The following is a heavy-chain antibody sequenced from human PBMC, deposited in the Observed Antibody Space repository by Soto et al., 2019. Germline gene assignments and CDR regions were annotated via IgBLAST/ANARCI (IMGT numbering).Heavy chain of an antibody. CDR3: ARNTHDFWSGTLGD. J-gene: IGHJ4*02. V-gene: IGHV3-53*02. CDR1: GFTVSTNY. Sequence: EVQLVETGGGLIQPGGSLRLSCAVSGFTVSTNYMNWVRQAPGKGLEWVSVIYSGGYTSYADSVKGRFTISRDNSNNMLYLQMNSLRAEDTAVYHCARNTHDFWSGTLGDWGQGTLVTVS. CDR2: IYSGGYT. D-gene: IGHD3-3*01.